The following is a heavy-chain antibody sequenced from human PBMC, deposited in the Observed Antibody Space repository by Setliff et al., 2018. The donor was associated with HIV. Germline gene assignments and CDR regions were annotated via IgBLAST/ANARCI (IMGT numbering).Heavy chain of an antibody. Sequence: PSENLSLTCSVSGGSISSGNYYWGWTRQPAGKGLEWIGHIYTDGTIKYNPSLKSRLTISLDTSKNQFSLKLNSVTAADTAVYYCERGGQSSGYAIEYWGQGTLVTVSS. CDR1: GGSISSGNYY. J-gene: IGHJ4*02. D-gene: IGHD5-12*01. CDR2: IYTDGTI. V-gene: IGHV4-61*09. CDR3: ERGGQSSGYAIEY.